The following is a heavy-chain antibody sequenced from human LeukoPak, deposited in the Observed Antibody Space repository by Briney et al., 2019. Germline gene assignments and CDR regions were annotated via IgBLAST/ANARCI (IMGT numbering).Heavy chain of an antibody. CDR2: INHSGST. Sequence: SETLSLTCAVYGGSFSGYYWSWIRQPPGKGLEWIGEINHSGSTNYNPSLKSRVTISVDTSKNQFSLKLSSVTAADTAVYYCARHDSSGYHEYYFDYWGQGTLVTVSP. D-gene: IGHD3-22*01. V-gene: IGHV4-34*01. J-gene: IGHJ4*02. CDR3: ARHDSSGYHEYYFDY. CDR1: GGSFSGYY.